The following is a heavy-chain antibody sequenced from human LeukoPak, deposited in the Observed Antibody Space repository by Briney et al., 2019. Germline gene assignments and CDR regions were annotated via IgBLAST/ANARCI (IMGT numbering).Heavy chain of an antibody. J-gene: IGHJ6*02. Sequence: GGSLRLSCAASGFTFSSYGMHWVRQAPGKGLEWVAVIWYDGSNKYYADSVKGRFTISRDNSKNTLYLQMNGLKTEDTAVYYCTVVVNPKSYSGLDVWGQGTTVTVSS. CDR2: IWYDGSNK. CDR1: GFTFSSYG. D-gene: IGHD3-22*01. V-gene: IGHV3-33*01. CDR3: TVVVNPKSYSGLDV.